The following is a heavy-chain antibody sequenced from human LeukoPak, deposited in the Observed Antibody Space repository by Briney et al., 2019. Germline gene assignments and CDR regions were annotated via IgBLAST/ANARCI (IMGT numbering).Heavy chain of an antibody. V-gene: IGHV3-30-3*01. Sequence: PGGSLRLSCAASGFTFSSYAMHWVRQAPGKGLEWVAVISYDGSNKYYADSVKGRFTISRDNSKNTLYLQMNSLRAEDTAVYYCARDPGTSGQYYFDYWGQGTLVTVSS. D-gene: IGHD3-3*01. CDR3: ARDPGTSGQYYFDY. CDR2: ISYDGSNK. CDR1: GFTFSSYA. J-gene: IGHJ4*02.